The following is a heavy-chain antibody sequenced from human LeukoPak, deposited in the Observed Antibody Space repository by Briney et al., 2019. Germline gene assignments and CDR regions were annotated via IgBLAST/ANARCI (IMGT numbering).Heavy chain of an antibody. V-gene: IGHV3-64*01. CDR1: GFTFSSYA. Sequence: GGSLRLSCAASGFTFSSYAMHWVRQAPGKGLEYVSAISSNGGSTYYANSVKGRFTISRDNSKNTLYLQMGSLRAEDMAVYYCARDYRGSSGYYHTPVDYWGQGTPVTVSS. D-gene: IGHD3-22*01. J-gene: IGHJ4*02. CDR2: ISSNGGST. CDR3: ARDYRGSSGYYHTPVDY.